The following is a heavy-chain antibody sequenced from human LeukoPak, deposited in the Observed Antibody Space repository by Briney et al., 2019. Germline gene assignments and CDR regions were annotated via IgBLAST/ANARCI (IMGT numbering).Heavy chain of an antibody. CDR3: AHSIAARWFDP. CDR1: GGSFSGYY. V-gene: IGHV4-34*01. Sequence: SETLPLTCAVYGGSFSGYYWSWIRQPPGKGLEWIGEINHSGSTNYNPSLKSRVTISVDTSKNQFSLKLSSVTAADTAVYYCAHSIAARWFDPWGQGTLVTVSS. CDR2: INHSGST. D-gene: IGHD6-6*01. J-gene: IGHJ5*02.